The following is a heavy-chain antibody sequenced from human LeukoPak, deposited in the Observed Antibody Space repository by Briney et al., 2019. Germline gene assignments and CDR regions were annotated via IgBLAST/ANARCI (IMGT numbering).Heavy chain of an antibody. Sequence: GGSLRLSCAASGFTFSSYGMHWVRQAPGKGLEWVSAISGSGGSTYYADSVKGRFTISRDNSKNTLCLQMNSLRAEDTAVYYCANPRGADDAFDIWGQGTMVTVSS. CDR1: GFTFSSYG. CDR2: ISGSGGST. V-gene: IGHV3-23*01. CDR3: ANPRGADDAFDI. J-gene: IGHJ3*02.